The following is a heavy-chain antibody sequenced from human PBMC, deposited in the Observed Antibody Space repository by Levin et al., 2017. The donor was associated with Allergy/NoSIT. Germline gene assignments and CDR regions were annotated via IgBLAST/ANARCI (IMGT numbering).Heavy chain of an antibody. V-gene: IGHV4-59*08. Sequence: SQTLSLTCTVSGDSISSYYWSWIRQPPGKGLEWIGYVYNSGSTNYNPSLKSRVTISVDTSKNQFSLKLSSVTAADTAVYYCARRFCSGGTCYSGAHGMDVWGQGTTVTVSS. CDR1: GDSISSYY. CDR3: ARRFCSGGTCYSGAHGMDV. D-gene: IGHD2-15*01. J-gene: IGHJ6*02. CDR2: VYNSGST.